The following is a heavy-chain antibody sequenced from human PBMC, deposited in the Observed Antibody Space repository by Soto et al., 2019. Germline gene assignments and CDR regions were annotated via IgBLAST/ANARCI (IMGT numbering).Heavy chain of an antibody. V-gene: IGHV4-31*03. CDR1: GGSISSGGYY. J-gene: IGHJ6*02. Sequence: QVQLQASGPGLVKPSQTLSLTCTVSGGSISSGGYYWSWIRQHPGKGLEWIGYIYYSGSTYYNPSLKSRVTISVDTSKNQFSLKLSSVTAADTAVYYCARDGGRGSGSYYIPYYYYGMDVWGQGTTVTVSS. CDR2: IYYSGST. D-gene: IGHD3-10*01. CDR3: ARDGGRGSGSYYIPYYYYGMDV.